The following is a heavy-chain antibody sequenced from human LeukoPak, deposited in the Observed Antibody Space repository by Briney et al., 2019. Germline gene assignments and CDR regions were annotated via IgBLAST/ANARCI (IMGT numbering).Heavy chain of an antibody. CDR1: GYTFTSCA. V-gene: IGHV7-4-1*02. Sequence: AASVKVSCKASGYTFTSCAMNWVRQAPGQGLEWMGWINTNTGNPTYAQGFTGRFVFSLDTSVSTAYLQISSLKAEDTAVYYCARQGPGYCSSTSCYGVDYWGQGTLVTVSS. D-gene: IGHD2-2*01. CDR2: INTNTGNP. J-gene: IGHJ4*02. CDR3: ARQGPGYCSSTSCYGVDY.